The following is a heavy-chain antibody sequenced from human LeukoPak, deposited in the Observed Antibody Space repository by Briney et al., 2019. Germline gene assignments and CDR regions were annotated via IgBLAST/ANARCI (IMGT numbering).Heavy chain of an antibody. J-gene: IGHJ4*02. D-gene: IGHD6-13*01. CDR2: IYTSGST. V-gene: IGHV4-61*02. CDR3: ARHSANLIAAAGTGGYY. CDR1: GGSISSGSYY. Sequence: SQTLSLTCTVSGGSISSGSYYWSWIRQPAGKGLEWVGRIYTSGSTNYNPSLKSRVTISVDTSKSQFSLKLSSVTAADTAVYYCARHSANLIAAAGTGGYYWGQGTLVTVSS.